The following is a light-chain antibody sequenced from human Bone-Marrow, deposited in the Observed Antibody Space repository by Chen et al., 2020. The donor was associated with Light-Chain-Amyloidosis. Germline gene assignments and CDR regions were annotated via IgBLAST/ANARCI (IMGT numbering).Light chain of an antibody. CDR3: QSADSSGTYEVI. CDR1: VLSTKY. Sequence: SYELTQPPSVSVSPGQTARITCSGDVLSTKYAYWYQQKPGQAPVLVIHRDTERPSGISERCSGSSSGTTATLTISGVQAEDEADYHCQSADSSGTYEVIFGGGTKLTVL. J-gene: IGLJ2*01. CDR2: RDT. V-gene: IGLV3-25*03.